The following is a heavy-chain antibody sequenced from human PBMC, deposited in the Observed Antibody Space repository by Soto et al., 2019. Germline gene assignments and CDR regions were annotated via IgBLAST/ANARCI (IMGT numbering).Heavy chain of an antibody. CDR1: GYSFTAFY. CDR2: INPNSGGT. J-gene: IGHJ6*03. D-gene: IGHD2-21*01. Sequence: QVQLVQSGAEVEKPGASVNVSCKAAGYSFTAFYIHWVRQASGQVFEWLGWINPNSGGTYYSQKFRDRVTLTRDTSISTAYMELTGLSSDDTAVYYCARANSIRPYFYNMDVWGQGTTVTVSS. CDR3: ARANSIRPYFYNMDV. V-gene: IGHV1-2*02.